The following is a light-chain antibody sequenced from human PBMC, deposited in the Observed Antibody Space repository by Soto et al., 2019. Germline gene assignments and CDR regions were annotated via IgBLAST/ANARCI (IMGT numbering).Light chain of an antibody. CDR2: SAS. CDR1: QNLGTLY. V-gene: IGKV3-20*01. CDR3: QQYSSLPHT. J-gene: IGKJ2*01. Sequence: EIVLTQSPGTLSLSPGERGTLSCRASQNLGTLYLAWFQQKSGQAPRLLIYSASRRATGIPDRFTGSGSGTDFTLTINRVEPEDFAVYYCQQYSSLPHTFGQGTKLEVK.